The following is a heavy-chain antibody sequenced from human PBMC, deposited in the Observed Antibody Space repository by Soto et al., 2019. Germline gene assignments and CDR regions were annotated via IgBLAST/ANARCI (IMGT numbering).Heavy chain of an antibody. V-gene: IGHV3-23*01. Sequence: PGGSLRLSCAASGFTFSSYAMSWVRQAPGKGLEWVSAISGSGGSTYYADSVKGRSTISRDNSKNTLYLQMNSLRAEDTAVYYCAKNVRLAAAGAYYYYGMDVWGQGTTVTVSS. CDR1: GFTFSSYA. CDR2: ISGSGGST. J-gene: IGHJ6*02. CDR3: AKNVRLAAAGAYYYYGMDV. D-gene: IGHD6-13*01.